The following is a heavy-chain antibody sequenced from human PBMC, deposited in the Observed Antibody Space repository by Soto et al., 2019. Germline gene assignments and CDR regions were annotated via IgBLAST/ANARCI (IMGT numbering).Heavy chain of an antibody. CDR2: INPDGRTI. D-gene: IGHD1-1*01. CDR1: AFSFSTSW. Sequence: GPLRLSCADSAFSFSTSWMHWVRQAPGEGLVWVSRINPDGRTINYADSVKGRFTISRDNAKNTLYLQMNILRVEDTAVYFCATAGTYRFANWGLGTLVTVST. CDR3: ATAGTYRFAN. V-gene: IGHV3-74*01. J-gene: IGHJ4*02.